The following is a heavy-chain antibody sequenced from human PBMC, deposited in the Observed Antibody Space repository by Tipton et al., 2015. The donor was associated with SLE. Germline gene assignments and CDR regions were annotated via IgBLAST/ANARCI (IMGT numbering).Heavy chain of an antibody. D-gene: IGHD3-10*01. V-gene: IGHV3-21*01. CDR1: GFTFSAYS. J-gene: IGHJ4*02. CDR2: IGPNGRDT. CDR3: ARTRPVMIQGVIDS. Sequence: SLRLSCAASGFTFSAYSMTWVRLAPGKGLEWVSTIGPNGRDTYHADSVKGRFTISRDNAKNSLYLQMNSLRAEDTAVYYCARTRPVMIQGVIDSWGQGTLVTVSS.